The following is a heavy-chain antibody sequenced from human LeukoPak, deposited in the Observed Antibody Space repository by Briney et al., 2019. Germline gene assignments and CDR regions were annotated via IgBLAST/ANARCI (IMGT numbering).Heavy chain of an antibody. V-gene: IGHV3-23*01. CDR1: GLTFSNYA. CDR3: ARQWLING. J-gene: IGHJ4*02. Sequence: GGSLRLSCAVSGLTFSNYAMSWVRQAPGKGLEWVSGISGRGASKYYADSVKGRFTISRDNSKNTLYLQMNSLRAEDTAVYYCARQWLINGWGQGILVTVSS. D-gene: IGHD6-19*01. CDR2: ISGRGASK.